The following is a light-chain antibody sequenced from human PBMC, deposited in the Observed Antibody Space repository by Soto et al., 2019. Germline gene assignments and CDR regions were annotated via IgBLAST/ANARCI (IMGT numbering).Light chain of an antibody. CDR3: GAWDGSLSTGV. J-gene: IGLJ3*02. CDR2: DDD. V-gene: IGLV1-51*01. Sequence: QSALTQPPSVSAAPGQKVTISCSGSSSNIGNHFVSWYQQVQETAPTLLIYDDDKRPSGIPDRFSGSKSGTSATLGITGLQSGDEADYYCGAWDGSLSTGVFGGGTKVTVL. CDR1: SSNIGNHF.